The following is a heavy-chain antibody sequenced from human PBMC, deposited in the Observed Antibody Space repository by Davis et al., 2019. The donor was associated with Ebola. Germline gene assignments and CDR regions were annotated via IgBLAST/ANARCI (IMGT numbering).Heavy chain of an antibody. CDR1: GGSISSSSYY. V-gene: IGHV4-39*01. CDR2: IYHSGST. CDR3: ARHNAVGGAGTGGGENDY. D-gene: IGHD6-19*01. Sequence: MPSETLSLTCTVSGGSISSSSYYWGWIRQPPGKGLEWIGSIYHSGSTYYNPSLKSRVTISVDTSKNQFSLKLSSVTAADTAVYYCARHNAVGGAGTGGGENDYWGQGTLVTVSS. J-gene: IGHJ4*02.